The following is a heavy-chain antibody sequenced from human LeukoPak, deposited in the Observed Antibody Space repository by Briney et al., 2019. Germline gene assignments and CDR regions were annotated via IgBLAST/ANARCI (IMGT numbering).Heavy chain of an antibody. CDR2: ISGGGETT. V-gene: IGHV3-23*01. CDR1: YA. CDR3: ARDYADYVGYFFFDY. D-gene: IGHD4-17*01. J-gene: IGHJ4*02. Sequence: YAXXWVRXAXGKGLEWVSSISGGGETTYYADSAKGRFTISRDNSQNTLYLQMNSLRAEDTAVYYCARDYADYVGYFFFDYWGQGTLVTVSS.